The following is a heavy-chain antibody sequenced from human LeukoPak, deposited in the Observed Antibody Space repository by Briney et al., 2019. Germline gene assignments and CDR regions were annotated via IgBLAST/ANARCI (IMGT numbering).Heavy chain of an antibody. J-gene: IGHJ3*02. D-gene: IGHD3-16*01. CDR1: GGTTSA. CDR3: ARGGRDAFDI. CDR2: ILPSVGTA. Sequence: SVKVSCKASGGTTSAIGWVRQAPGQGLEWMGGILPSVGTAHSSQKFQGRVTMTTDTSTSTAYMELRSLRSDDTALYYCARGGRDAFDIWGQGTVVTVSS. V-gene: IGHV1-69*05.